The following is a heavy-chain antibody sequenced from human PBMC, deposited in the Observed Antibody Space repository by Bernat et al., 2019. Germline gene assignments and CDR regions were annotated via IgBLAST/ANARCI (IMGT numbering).Heavy chain of an antibody. Sequence: QLQLQESGPGLVKPSETLSLTCTVSGGSISSSSYYWGWIRQPPGKGLGWIGSIYYSGSTYYNPSLKSRVTISVDTSKNQSALKLSSVTAADTAECYCARRFTGGYSYGYDYWGQGTLVTVSS. CDR3: ARRFTGGYSYGYDY. J-gene: IGHJ4*02. CDR1: GGSISSSSYY. CDR2: IYYSGST. D-gene: IGHD5-18*01. V-gene: IGHV4-39*01.